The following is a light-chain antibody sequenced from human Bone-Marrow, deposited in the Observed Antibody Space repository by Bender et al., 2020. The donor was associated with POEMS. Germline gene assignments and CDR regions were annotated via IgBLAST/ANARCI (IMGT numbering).Light chain of an antibody. Sequence: QSALTQPRSVSRSPGQSVTISCTGTSNDVGGYKYVSWYQQHPGTAPKFIIYDVTKRPSGVPDRFSGSKSGNTASLTISGLQAEDEADYYCCSYAGNSTFIFAGGTRLTVL. CDR3: CSYAGNSTFI. CDR2: DVT. J-gene: IGLJ2*01. V-gene: IGLV2-11*01. CDR1: SNDVGGYKY.